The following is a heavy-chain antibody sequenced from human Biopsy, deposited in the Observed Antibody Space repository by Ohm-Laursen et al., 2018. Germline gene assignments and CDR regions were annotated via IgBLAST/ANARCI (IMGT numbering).Heavy chain of an antibody. Sequence: SETLSLTCTVSGDSISSYYWSWIRQPPGKGLEWIGYVYYTGSTDYNPSLQSRVTISVDTSKNHFSMNLRSVTAADTAVYSCARLGNFWNAEDGLDLWGLGTMVTVSS. D-gene: IGHD3-3*01. J-gene: IGHJ3*01. CDR2: VYYTGST. V-gene: IGHV4-59*08. CDR1: GDSISSYY. CDR3: ARLGNFWNAEDGLDL.